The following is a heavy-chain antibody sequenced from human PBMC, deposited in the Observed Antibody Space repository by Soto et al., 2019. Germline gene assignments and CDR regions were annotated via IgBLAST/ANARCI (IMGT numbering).Heavy chain of an antibody. CDR3: ASDLAVAPIDY. J-gene: IGHJ4*02. Sequence: QVQLVQSGAEVKKPGASVKVSCKASGYSFTSYGISWVRQAPGQGLEWMGWISAYNGNTKYAQKLQGRVTMTTDTSLSSASMELTSLRSHATAVYYCASDLAVAPIDYWGQGTLVTVSS. CDR2: ISAYNGNT. D-gene: IGHD6-19*01. CDR1: GYSFTSYG. V-gene: IGHV1-18*01.